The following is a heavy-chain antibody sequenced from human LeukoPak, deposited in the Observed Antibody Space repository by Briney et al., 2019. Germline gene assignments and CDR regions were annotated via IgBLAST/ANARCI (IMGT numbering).Heavy chain of an antibody. J-gene: IGHJ4*02. CDR3: TSSRIAAQWGFDY. CDR1: GFTFSGSA. V-gene: IGHV3-73*01. Sequence: QPGGSLRLSCAASGFTFSGSAMHWVRQASGKGLEWVGRIRSKANSYATAYAASVKDRFTISRDDSKNTAYLQMNSLKTEDTAVYYCTSSRIAAQWGFDYWGQGTLVTVSS. CDR2: IRSKANSYAT. D-gene: IGHD6-6*01.